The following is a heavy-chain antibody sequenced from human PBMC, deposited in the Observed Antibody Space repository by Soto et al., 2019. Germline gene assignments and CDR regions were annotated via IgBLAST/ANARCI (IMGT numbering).Heavy chain of an antibody. CDR1: GFTFSSYS. CDR2: ISSSSSYI. Sequence: GGSLRLSCAASGFTFSSYSMNWVRQAPGKGLEWASSISSSSSYIYYADSVKGRFTISRDNAKNSLYLQMNSLRAEDTAVYYCARDDCSSTSCYPQNWFDPWGQGTLVTVSS. D-gene: IGHD2-2*01. CDR3: ARDDCSSTSCYPQNWFDP. V-gene: IGHV3-21*01. J-gene: IGHJ5*02.